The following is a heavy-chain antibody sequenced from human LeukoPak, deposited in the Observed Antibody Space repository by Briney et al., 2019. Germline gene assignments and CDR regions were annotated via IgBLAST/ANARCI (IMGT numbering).Heavy chain of an antibody. CDR1: GFTFSSYW. V-gene: IGHV3-7*01. Sequence: GGSLRLSCAASGFTFSSYWMSWVRQAPGKGLDWVANIKQDGSEQYYVDSVKGRFTTSRDNAKNSLYLQMNSLRAEDTALYYCATDRYSSGWYDYFDYWGQGTLVTVSS. J-gene: IGHJ4*02. CDR3: ATDRYSSGWYDYFDY. D-gene: IGHD6-19*01. CDR2: IKQDGSEQ.